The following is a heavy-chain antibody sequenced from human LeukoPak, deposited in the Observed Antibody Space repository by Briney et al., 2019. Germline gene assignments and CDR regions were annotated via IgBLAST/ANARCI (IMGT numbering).Heavy chain of an antibody. Sequence: GGSLRLSCAASGFTFSTYVMSWVRQAPGKGLEWVSSISGSGGSTYYADSVKGRFTISRDNSKNTLYLQMNSLRAEDTAVYYCAKVAAMIIDHWGQGTLDSVSS. CDR2: ISGSGGST. D-gene: IGHD3-22*01. V-gene: IGHV3-23*01. CDR3: AKVAAMIIDH. J-gene: IGHJ4*02. CDR1: GFTFSTYV.